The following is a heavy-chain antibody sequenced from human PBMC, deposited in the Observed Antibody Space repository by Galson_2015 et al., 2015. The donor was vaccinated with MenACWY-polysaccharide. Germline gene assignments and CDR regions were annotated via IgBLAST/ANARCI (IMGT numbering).Heavy chain of an antibody. D-gene: IGHD3-22*01. J-gene: IGHJ4*02. CDR1: GGSFTNYF. CDR2: INHAGRT. CDR3: AKAWSSCYYSDY. Sequence: SETLSLTCAVYGGSFTNYFWTWIRQSPEKGLEWIAEINHAGRTTYNPTLRSRVTVSVDPSKNQFSINLTSVTAADTAVYYCAKAWSSCYYSDYWGQGIPVTISS. V-gene: IGHV4-34*01.